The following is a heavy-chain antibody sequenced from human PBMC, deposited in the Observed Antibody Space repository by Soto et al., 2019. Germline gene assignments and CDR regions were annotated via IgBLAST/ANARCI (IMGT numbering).Heavy chain of an antibody. V-gene: IGHV1-2*02. D-gene: IGHD3-10*01. CDR1: GYTFTAYY. CDR3: ARNMDYYYGPGSGNGHGF. CDR2: INPRFGDT. J-gene: IGHJ6*02. Sequence: QVQLVQSGAELKEPGDSVRVYCEASGYTFTAYYIHWVRQAPGQGLEWMGWINPRFGDTSYAQDFQGRVSMTRDTSISTVDLELSRLTSDDTAIYYCARNMDYYYGPGSGNGHGFWGQGTTVTVFS.